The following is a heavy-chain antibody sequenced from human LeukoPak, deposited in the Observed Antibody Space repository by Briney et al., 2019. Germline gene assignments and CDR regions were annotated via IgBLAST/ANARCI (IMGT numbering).Heavy chain of an antibody. V-gene: IGHV4-38-2*02. CDR3: ARGWGGYCTNGVCYTHWFDP. CDR2: IYHSGST. J-gene: IGHJ5*02. D-gene: IGHD2-8*01. Sequence: KPSETLSLTCTVSGYSISSGYYWGWIRQPPGKGLEWIGSIYHSGSTYYNPSLKSRVTISVDTSKNQFSLKLSSVTAADTAVYYCARGWGGYCTNGVCYTHWFDPWGQGTLVTVSS. CDR1: GYSISSGYY.